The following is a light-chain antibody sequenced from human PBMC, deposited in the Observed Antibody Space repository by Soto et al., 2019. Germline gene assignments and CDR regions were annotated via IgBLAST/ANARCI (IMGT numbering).Light chain of an antibody. CDR3: SSYTTSNTRQIV. J-gene: IGLJ1*01. CDR1: SSDVGGYNY. CDR2: DVS. Sequence: QSVLTQPASVSGSPGQSINISCTGTSSDVGGYNYVSGYQHHPGKAPKLIIYDVSNRPSGVSNPFSGSKSGNTASLTISGLQPEDEADYYCSSYTTSNTRQIVFGTGTKVTVL. V-gene: IGLV2-14*03.